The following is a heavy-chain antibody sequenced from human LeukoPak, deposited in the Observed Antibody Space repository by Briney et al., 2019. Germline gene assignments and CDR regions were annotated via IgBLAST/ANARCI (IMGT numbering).Heavy chain of an antibody. D-gene: IGHD5-24*01. V-gene: IGHV3-7*03. J-gene: IGHJ1*01. Sequence: GGSLRLSCGASGFTFSSYWMSWVRQAPGKGLEWVANIKQDGSEKYYVDSVKGRFTISRDNAKNSLYLQMNSLRAEDTAVYYCATEESQNWGQGTLVTVSS. CDR3: ATEESQN. CDR2: IKQDGSEK. CDR1: GFTFSSYW.